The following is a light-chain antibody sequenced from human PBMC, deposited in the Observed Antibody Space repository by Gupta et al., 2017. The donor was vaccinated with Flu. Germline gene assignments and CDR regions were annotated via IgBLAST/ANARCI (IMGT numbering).Light chain of an antibody. CDR3: QQHSGLPMYT. Sequence: EIVLTLSPSTLCLSPGDRSILSCRASQSVNIYLVWYQQKPGQPPRLLMFDASKRDAGIPDRFSGSGSGKDLTLTISTREQEEFAAYYCQQHSGLPMYTFGQGTKLEI. CDR1: QSVNIY. CDR2: DAS. V-gene: IGKV3-11*01. J-gene: IGKJ2*01.